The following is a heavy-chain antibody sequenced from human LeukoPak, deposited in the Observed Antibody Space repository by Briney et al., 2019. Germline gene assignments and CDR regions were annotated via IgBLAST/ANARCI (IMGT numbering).Heavy chain of an antibody. CDR3: ARGSTFLYYYDSSSYYGLPPNFDY. Sequence: SETLSLTCAVYGGSFSGYYWSWIRQPPGKGLEWIGEINHSGSTNYNPSLKSRVTISVDTSKNQFSLKLSSVTAADTAVYYCARGSTFLYYYDSSSYYGLPPNFDYWGQGTLVTVSS. CDR2: INHSGST. J-gene: IGHJ4*02. CDR1: GGSFSGYY. V-gene: IGHV4-34*01. D-gene: IGHD3-22*01.